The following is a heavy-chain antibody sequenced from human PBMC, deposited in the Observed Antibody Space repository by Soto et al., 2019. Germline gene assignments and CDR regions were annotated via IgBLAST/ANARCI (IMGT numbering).Heavy chain of an antibody. D-gene: IGHD4-4*01. CDR1: GGSISSSNW. CDR2: IYHSGST. CDR3: ARRMTTRDRPRAFDI. Sequence: QVQLQESGPGLVKPSGTLSLTCAVSGGSISSSNWWSWVRQPPGKGLEWIGEIYHSGSTNYNPSPKSRVTISVDKSKNQFSLKLSSVTAADTAVYYCARRMTTRDRPRAFDIWGQGTMVTVSS. V-gene: IGHV4-4*02. J-gene: IGHJ3*02.